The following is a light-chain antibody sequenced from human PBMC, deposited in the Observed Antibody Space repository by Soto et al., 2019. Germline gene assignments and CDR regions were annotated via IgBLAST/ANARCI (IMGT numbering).Light chain of an antibody. V-gene: IGKV4-1*01. CDR3: QQYYSTPWT. Sequence: DIVMTQSPDSLAVSLGERATINCKSSQSVLYSSNNKNYLAWYQQKPGQPPKLLIYWASTRESGVPDRFSGGGSGTDFTLIISSLQAEDVAVYYCQQYYSTPWTFGQGTKVEIK. J-gene: IGKJ1*01. CDR2: WAS. CDR1: QSVLYSSNNKNY.